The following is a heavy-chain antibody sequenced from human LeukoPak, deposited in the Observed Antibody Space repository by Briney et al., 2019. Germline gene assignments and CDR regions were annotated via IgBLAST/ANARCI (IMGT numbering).Heavy chain of an antibody. CDR2: INPSGGST. V-gene: IGHV1-46*01. Sequence: ASVKVSCKASGYTFTSYYMQWVRQAPGQGLEWMGIINPSGGSTSYAQKFQGRVTMTRDTSTSTVYMELSSLRSADTAVYYCARDHYCSSTSCYYRVEAYFDYWGQGTLVTVSS. D-gene: IGHD2-2*01. J-gene: IGHJ4*02. CDR3: ARDHYCSSTSCYYRVEAYFDY. CDR1: GYTFTSYY.